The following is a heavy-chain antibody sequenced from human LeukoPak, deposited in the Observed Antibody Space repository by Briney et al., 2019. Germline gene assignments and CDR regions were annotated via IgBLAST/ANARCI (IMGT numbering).Heavy chain of an antibody. CDR3: ARTRDYSNVPDY. V-gene: IGHV3-21*01. D-gene: IGHD4-11*01. CDR2: ISSSSSYI. J-gene: IGHJ4*02. Sequence: GGSLRLSCAASGFTFSSYWMNWVRQAPGKGLEWVSSISSSSSYIYYADSVKGRFTISRDNAKNSLYLQMNSLRAEDTAVYYCARTRDYSNVPDYWGQGTLVTVSS. CDR1: GFTFSSYW.